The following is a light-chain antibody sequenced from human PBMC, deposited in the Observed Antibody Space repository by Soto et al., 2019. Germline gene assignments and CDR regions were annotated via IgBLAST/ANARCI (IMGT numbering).Light chain of an antibody. Sequence: DIQMTQSPSSLSASVGDRVTITCRASQSICSYLNWYLQKPGKAPKLLIYAASNLQSGVPSRFSGSGSGTDFTLTISSLQPEDFATYFCQQSYSTPPWTFGQGTKVDI. CDR1: QSICSY. V-gene: IGKV1-39*01. CDR3: QQSYSTPPWT. CDR2: AAS. J-gene: IGKJ1*01.